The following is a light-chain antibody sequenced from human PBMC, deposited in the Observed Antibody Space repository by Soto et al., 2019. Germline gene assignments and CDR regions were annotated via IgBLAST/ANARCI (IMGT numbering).Light chain of an antibody. CDR3: QQYYSYPIT. Sequence: IQLTQSPSTLSGSVGDRVTISCRASQSIDRWLAWYQQKPGKAPKLLIYAASTLQSGVPSRFSGSGSGTDFTLTISCLQSEDFATYYCQQYYSYPITFGQGTRLEIK. V-gene: IGKV1-5*01. CDR1: QSIDRW. CDR2: AAS. J-gene: IGKJ5*01.